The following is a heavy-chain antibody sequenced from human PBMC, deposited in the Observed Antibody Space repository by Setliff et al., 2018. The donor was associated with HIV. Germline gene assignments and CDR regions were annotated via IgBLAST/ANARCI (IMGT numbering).Heavy chain of an antibody. Sequence: SSETLSLTCAVYGGSFSDYYWGWIRQSPGRGLEWIGEINHGGSTIYNPSLKSRVTISIDTSKNQFSLNLTSVTAADTAIYYCARGLDVWGTYRYRNYFDYWGQGTLVTVSS. CDR2: INHGGST. D-gene: IGHD3-16*02. CDR3: ARGLDVWGTYRYRNYFDY. J-gene: IGHJ4*02. CDR1: GGSFSDYY. V-gene: IGHV4-34*01.